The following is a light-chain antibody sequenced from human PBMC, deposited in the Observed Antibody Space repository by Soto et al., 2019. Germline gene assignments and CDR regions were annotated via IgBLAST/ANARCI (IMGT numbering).Light chain of an antibody. CDR3: QQSYRAPYT. V-gene: IGKV1-39*01. CDR1: QSISNL. J-gene: IGKJ2*01. CDR2: AAS. Sequence: TQLTQAPSSLATSVGDSVTITCRASQSISNLLNWYQHKPGKAPDLLIYAASTLFSGVPSRFRGSGSGTDFTLTITSLQPEDFATYYCQQSYRAPYTFGQGTKVDIK.